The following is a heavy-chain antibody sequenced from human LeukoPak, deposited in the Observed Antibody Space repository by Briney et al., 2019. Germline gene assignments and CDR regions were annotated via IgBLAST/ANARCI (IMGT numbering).Heavy chain of an antibody. CDR3: ARSWIHDFWSGLIKPRTYFDY. CDR2: MNPNSGNT. D-gene: IGHD3-3*01. J-gene: IGHJ4*02. Sequence: ASAKVSCKASGYTFTSYDINWVRQATGQGLEWMGWMNPNSGNTGYAQKFQGRVTMTRNTSISTAYMGLSSLRSEDTAVYYCARSWIHDFWSGLIKPRTYFDYWGQGTLVTVSS. V-gene: IGHV1-8*01. CDR1: GYTFTSYD.